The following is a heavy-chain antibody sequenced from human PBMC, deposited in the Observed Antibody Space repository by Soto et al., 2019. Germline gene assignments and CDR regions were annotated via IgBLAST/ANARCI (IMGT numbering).Heavy chain of an antibody. J-gene: IGHJ4*02. V-gene: IGHV1-69*13. Sequence: SVKVSCKASGGTFSSYAISWVRQAPGQGLEWMGGIIPIFGTANYAQKFQGRVTNTADESTSTAYMELSSLRSEDTAVYYCALGYCGGDCYSRPFDYWGQGTLVTVSS. D-gene: IGHD2-21*02. CDR2: IIPIFGTA. CDR3: ALGYCGGDCYSRPFDY. CDR1: GGTFSSYA.